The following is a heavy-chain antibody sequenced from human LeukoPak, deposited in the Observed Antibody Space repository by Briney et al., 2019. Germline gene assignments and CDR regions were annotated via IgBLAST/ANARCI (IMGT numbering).Heavy chain of an antibody. V-gene: IGHV3-23*01. D-gene: IGHD2-8*01. CDR3: AKDRFCMNDVCHGDFDY. Sequence: PGGSLRLSCAASGFTFSSYAMSWVRQAPGKGLEWVSTISGSGGSTYYADSVKGRFTISRDNSKNTVYLQMNSRRAEDTAVYYCAKDRFCMNDVCHGDFDYWGQGTLVTVSS. J-gene: IGHJ4*02. CDR2: ISGSGGST. CDR1: GFTFSSYA.